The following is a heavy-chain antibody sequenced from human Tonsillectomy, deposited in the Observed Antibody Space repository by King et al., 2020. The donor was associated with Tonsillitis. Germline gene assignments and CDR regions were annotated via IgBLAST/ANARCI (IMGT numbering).Heavy chain of an antibody. CDR3: ARVDNRYYYDSSGYPYNNYFDY. CDR1: GGSISSGDYY. Sequence: VQLQESGPGLVKPSQTLSLTCTVSGGSISSGDYYWSWIRQPPWKGLEWIGYIYYSGSTYYNPSLKSRVTISVDTSKNQFSLKLSSVTAADTAVYYCARVDNRYYYDSSGYPYNNYFDYWGQGTLVTVSS. D-gene: IGHD3-22*01. V-gene: IGHV4-30-4*01. J-gene: IGHJ4*02. CDR2: IYYSGST.